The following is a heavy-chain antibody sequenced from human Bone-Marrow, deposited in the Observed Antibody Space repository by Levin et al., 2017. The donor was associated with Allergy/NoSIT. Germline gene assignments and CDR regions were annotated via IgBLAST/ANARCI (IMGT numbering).Heavy chain of an antibody. D-gene: IGHD5-18*01. CDR2: INPNSGGT. Sequence: PRASVKVSCKASGYTFTDYYMHWVRQAPGQGLEWMGWINPNSGGTNYAQRFQGRVTMTTDTSINTVYMDLRRLSSDDTAVYYCARDLGDTAFVHFYYYGLDVWGQGTTVTVAS. CDR3: ARDLGDTAFVHFYYYGLDV. CDR1: GYTFTDYY. J-gene: IGHJ6*02. V-gene: IGHV1-2*02.